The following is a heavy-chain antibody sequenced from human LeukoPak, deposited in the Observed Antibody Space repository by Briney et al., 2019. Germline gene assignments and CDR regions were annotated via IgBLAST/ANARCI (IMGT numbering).Heavy chain of an antibody. CDR1: GINFNPYT. J-gene: IGHJ4*02. CDR3: AKDRWESLFDY. D-gene: IGHD1-26*01. Sequence: PGGSLRLSCAVAGINFNPYTMNWVRQAPGKGLEWVSGIFGNGIEKFYADPVRGRFTISRDNSKNTLYLQMNSLRAEDTAVYYCAKDRWESLFDYWGQGTLVTVSS. CDR2: IFGNGIEK. V-gene: IGHV3-23*01.